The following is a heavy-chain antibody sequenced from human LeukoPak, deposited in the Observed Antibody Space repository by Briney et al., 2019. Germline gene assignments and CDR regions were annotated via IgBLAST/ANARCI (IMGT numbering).Heavy chain of an antibody. CDR1: GGTFSSYG. D-gene: IGHD3-22*01. Sequence: SVKVSCKASGGTFSSYGISWVRQAPGQGLEWMARIIPIFGTTNYAQKFQGRVTITADTSTSIAYMDLRSLRSEDTAVYYCAKDYYYDSSGYHPAEYFNHWGQGTLVTVSS. V-gene: IGHV1-69*06. J-gene: IGHJ1*01. CDR2: IIPIFGTT. CDR3: AKDYYYDSSGYHPAEYFNH.